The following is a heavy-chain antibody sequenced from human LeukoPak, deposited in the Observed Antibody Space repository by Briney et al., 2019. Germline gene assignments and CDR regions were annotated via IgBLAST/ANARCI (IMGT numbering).Heavy chain of an antibody. CDR1: GGSISSYY. J-gene: IGHJ4*02. CDR2: IYYSGST. D-gene: IGHD5-18*01. CDR3: ARVTEAYDTAMSYFDY. Sequence: PSETLSLTCTVSGGSISSYYWSWIRQPPGKGLEWIGYIYYSGSTNYNPSLKSRVTISVDTSKNQFSLKLSSVTAADTAVYYCARVTEAYDTAMSYFDYWGQGTLVIVSS. V-gene: IGHV4-59*01.